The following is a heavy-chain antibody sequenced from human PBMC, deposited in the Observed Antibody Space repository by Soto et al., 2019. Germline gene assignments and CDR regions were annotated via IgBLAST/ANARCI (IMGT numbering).Heavy chain of an antibody. CDR3: AREYYDYIWGSYRPAPFDY. Sequence: QVQLVESGGGVVQPGRSLRLSCAASGFTFSSYGMHWVRQAPGKGLEWVAGIWYDGSNKYYADSVKGRFTISRDNSKNTLYLQMNSLRAEDTAVYYCAREYYDYIWGSYRPAPFDYWGQGTLVTVSS. D-gene: IGHD3-16*02. CDR1: GFTFSSYG. J-gene: IGHJ4*02. V-gene: IGHV3-33*01. CDR2: IWYDGSNK.